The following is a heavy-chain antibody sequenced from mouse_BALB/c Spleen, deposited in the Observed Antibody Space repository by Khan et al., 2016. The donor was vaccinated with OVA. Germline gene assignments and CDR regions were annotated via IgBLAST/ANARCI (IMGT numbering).Heavy chain of an antibody. V-gene: IGHV2-6-4*01. D-gene: IGHD2-14*01. J-gene: IGHJ4*01. CDR3: ARDYYRYDGYYAMDY. CDR2: IWGGGGT. CDR1: GFSLSRYN. Sequence: QVQLKESGPGLVVPSQSLSITCSVSGFSLSRYNIHWVRQPPGKGLEWLGMIWGGGGTDYNSTLKSRLSISKDNSESQVFLKMNSLQTDDTAMHYCARDYYRYDGYYAMDYWGQGTSVTVSS.